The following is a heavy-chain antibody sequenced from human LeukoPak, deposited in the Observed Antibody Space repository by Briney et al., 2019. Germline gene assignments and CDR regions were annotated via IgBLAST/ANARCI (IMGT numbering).Heavy chain of an antibody. CDR3: ARDHDYGFDY. V-gene: IGHV3-48*02. J-gene: IGHJ4*02. D-gene: IGHD4-17*01. CDR1: GFTFSSYS. CDR2: FSTRSSTI. Sequence: GGSLRLSCAASGFTFSSYSVNWVRQAPGKGLEWVSYFSTRSSTISYADSVKGRFAISRDNAKNSLYLQMNSLRDEDTAVYYCARDHDYGFDYWGQGTLVTVSS.